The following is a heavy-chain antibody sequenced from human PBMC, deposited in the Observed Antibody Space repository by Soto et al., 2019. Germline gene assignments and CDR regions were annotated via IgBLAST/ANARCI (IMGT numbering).Heavy chain of an antibody. V-gene: IGHV3-7*03. CDR2: IRQDGSEK. J-gene: IGHJ4*02. D-gene: IGHD3-9*01. CDR1: GFTFSSYY. CDR3: ARENWFQDY. Sequence: PGRTLRLSCTASGFTFSSYYMTWVRQAPGKGLEWVAHIRQDGSEKYYVDSVKGRLTISSDNAKNSLYLQMNSLRAEDTALYYCARENWFQDYWGQGTLVTVSS.